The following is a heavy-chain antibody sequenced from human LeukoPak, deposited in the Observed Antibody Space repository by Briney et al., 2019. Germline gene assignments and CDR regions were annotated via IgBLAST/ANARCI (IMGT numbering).Heavy chain of an antibody. CDR3: ASRDYYDSSYTAY. V-gene: IGHV4-4*07. J-gene: IGHJ4*02. CDR2: IYTSRST. CDR1: GGSISSYY. Sequence: PSETLSLTCTVSGGSISSYYWSWIRQPAGKGLEWIGRIYTSRSTNYNPSLKSRVTISVDTSKNQFSLKLSSVTAADTAVYYCASRDYYDSSYTAYWGQGTLVTVSS. D-gene: IGHD3-22*01.